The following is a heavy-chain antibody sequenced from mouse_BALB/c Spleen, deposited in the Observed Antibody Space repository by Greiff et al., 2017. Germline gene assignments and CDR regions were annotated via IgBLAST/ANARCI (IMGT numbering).Heavy chain of an antibody. CDR3: NAFYGSLDY. J-gene: IGHJ2*01. V-gene: IGHV14-4*02. CDR1: GFNITDYY. CDR2: IDPENGDT. D-gene: IGHD1-1*01. Sequence: VQLQQSGAELVRSGASVKLSCTASGFNITDYYMHWVKQRPEQGLEWIGWIDPENGDTEYAPKFQGKATMTADTSSNTAYLQLSSLTSEDTAVYYCNAFYGSLDYWGQGTTLTVSA.